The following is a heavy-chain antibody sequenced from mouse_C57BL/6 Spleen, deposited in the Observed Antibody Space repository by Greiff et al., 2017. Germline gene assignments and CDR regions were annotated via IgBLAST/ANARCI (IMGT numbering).Heavy chain of an antibody. CDR1: GYTFTDYY. V-gene: IGHV1-26*01. J-gene: IGHJ2*01. CDR3: AREMVTTYYFDY. CDR2: INPNNGGT. Sequence: VQLQQSGPELVKPGASVKISCKASGYTFTDYYMNWVKQSHGKSLEWIGDINPNNGGTSYNQKFKGKATLTVDKSSSTAYMELRSLTAEDSAVDYCAREMVTTYYFDYWGQGTTLTVSS. D-gene: IGHD2-2*01.